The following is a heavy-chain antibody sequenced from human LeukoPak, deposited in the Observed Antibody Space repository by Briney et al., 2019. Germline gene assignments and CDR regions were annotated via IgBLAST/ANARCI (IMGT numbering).Heavy chain of an antibody. D-gene: IGHD5-12*01. CDR1: GYTFTSYG. CDR2: ISAYNGNT. J-gene: IGHJ3*02. Sequence: ASVKVSCKASGYTFTSYGINWVRQAPGQGLEWMGWISAYNGNTNYAQKLQGRVTMTTDTSTSTAYMELRSLRSDDTAVYYCASRSGYDYIPPQNDAFDIWGQGTMVTVSS. V-gene: IGHV1-18*01. CDR3: ASRSGYDYIPPQNDAFDI.